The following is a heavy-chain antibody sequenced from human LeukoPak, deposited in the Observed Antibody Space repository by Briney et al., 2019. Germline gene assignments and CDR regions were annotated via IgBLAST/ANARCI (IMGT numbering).Heavy chain of an antibody. CDR3: ARHDVCSSTRCYNTYDI. Sequence: GESLKISCKGSGYNFTTFWIGWVRQMPGKGLEWMGIIHPGDSDTRYSPSFQGQVTISADKSISTASLQWSSLKASDTAMYYCARHDVCSSTRCYNTYDIWGQGTMATVSS. CDR2: IHPGDSDT. CDR1: GYNFTTFW. J-gene: IGHJ3*02. V-gene: IGHV5-51*01. D-gene: IGHD2-2*02.